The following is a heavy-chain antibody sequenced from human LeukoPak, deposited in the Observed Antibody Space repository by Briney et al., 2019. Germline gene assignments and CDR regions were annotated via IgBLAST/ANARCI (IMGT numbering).Heavy chain of an antibody. Sequence: GASVTLSFTAAGSTFTVYYMHWVRQGPGQGLEWMGWINPNSGGTNYAQKFQGRVTMTRATAISTAYMELSRLRSDDTAVYYCARDWSRNDGAMDYYYMDVWGKGTTVTVSS. D-gene: IGHD1-1*01. J-gene: IGHJ6*03. CDR2: INPNSGGT. CDR3: ARDWSRNDGAMDYYYMDV. CDR1: GSTFTVYY. V-gene: IGHV1-2*02.